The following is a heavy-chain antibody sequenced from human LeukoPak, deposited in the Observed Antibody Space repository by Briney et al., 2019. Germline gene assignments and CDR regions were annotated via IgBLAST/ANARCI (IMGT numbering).Heavy chain of an antibody. J-gene: IGHJ6*03. CDR2: INPNSGGT. CDR1: GYTFTGYY. D-gene: IGHD1-26*01. V-gene: IGHV1-2*02. Sequence: GESLKVSCKASGYTFTGYYMHWVRQAPGQGLEWMGWINPNSGGTNYAQKFQGRVTMTRDTSISTAYMELSRLRSDDTAVYYCARKTKVGATTYYYYYYMDVWGKGTTVTVSS. CDR3: ARKTKVGATTYYYYYYMDV.